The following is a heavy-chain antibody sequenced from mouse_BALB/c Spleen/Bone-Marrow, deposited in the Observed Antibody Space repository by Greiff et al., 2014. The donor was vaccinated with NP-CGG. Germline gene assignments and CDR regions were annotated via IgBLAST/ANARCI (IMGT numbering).Heavy chain of an antibody. CDR2: ISPYNDGT. CDR1: GYTFTSFV. V-gene: IGHV1-14*01. D-gene: IGHD4-1*01. J-gene: IGHJ3*01. Sequence: EVQLQQSGPDLVKPGASVKMSCKASGYTFTSFVMPWVKQKPGQGLEWIGYISPYNDGTKYNEKFKDKATLSSDKSSSTAYMELSSLTSEDSAVYYCGRRESGTWFAYWGQGTLVTVSA. CDR3: GRRESGTWFAY.